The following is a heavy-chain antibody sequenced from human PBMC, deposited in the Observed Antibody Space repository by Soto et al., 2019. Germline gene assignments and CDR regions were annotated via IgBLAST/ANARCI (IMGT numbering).Heavy chain of an antibody. CDR2: IWYDGSNK. J-gene: IGHJ6*03. CDR3: ARGSPNWNSREFYFYYNLGV. Sequence: QVQLVESGGGVVQPGRSLRLSCAASGFSFSDYGMHWVRQAPGKGLEWVALIWYDGSNKYYEDSVKGRFTISRDNSKNTLFLQMNSLRVEDTAVYYCARGSPNWNSREFYFYYNLGVWGQGTTVTVSS. D-gene: IGHD1-20*01. V-gene: IGHV3-33*01. CDR1: GFSFSDYG.